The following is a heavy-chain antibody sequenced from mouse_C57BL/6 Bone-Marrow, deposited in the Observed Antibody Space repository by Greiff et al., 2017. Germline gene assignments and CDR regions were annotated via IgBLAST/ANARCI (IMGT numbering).Heavy chain of an antibody. CDR1: GYTFTSYW. CDR2: IDPSDSET. J-gene: IGHJ1*03. V-gene: IGHV1-52*01. D-gene: IGHD2-12*01. Sequence: VKLQESGAELVRPGSSVKLSCKASGYTFTSYWMHWVKQRPIQGLEWIGNIDPSDSETHYNQKFKDKATLTVDKSSSTAYMQLSSLTSEDSAVYYCARLVYDRHWYFDVWGTGTTVTVSS. CDR3: ARLVYDRHWYFDV.